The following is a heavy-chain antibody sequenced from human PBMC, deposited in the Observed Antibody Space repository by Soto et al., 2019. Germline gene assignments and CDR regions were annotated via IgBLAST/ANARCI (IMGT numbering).Heavy chain of an antibody. CDR3: AREQYSGYSGYDGFDY. D-gene: IGHD5-12*01. Sequence: RLSCAASGFTFSSYEMNWVRQAPGKGLEWVSYISSSGSTIYYADSVKGRFTISRDNAKNSLYLQMNSLRAEDTAVYYCAREQYSGYSGYDGFDYWGQGTLVTVSS. CDR2: ISSSGSTI. J-gene: IGHJ4*02. V-gene: IGHV3-48*03. CDR1: GFTFSSYE.